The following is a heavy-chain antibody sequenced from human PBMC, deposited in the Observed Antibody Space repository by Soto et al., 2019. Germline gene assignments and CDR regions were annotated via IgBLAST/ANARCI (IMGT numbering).Heavy chain of an antibody. D-gene: IGHD5-18*01. CDR1: GASISGGTYY. V-gene: IGHV4-61*03. CDR2: IYYTGST. Sequence: SETLSLTCTASGASISGGTYYWTWIRQAPGKGLEWVGHIYYTGSTNYNPALNDRVTISVDMSKNHFSLQLTSVAAADTAVYYCARGAGFSYASTWFDIWGQGTLVTVSS. CDR3: ARGAGFSYASTWFDI. J-gene: IGHJ5*02.